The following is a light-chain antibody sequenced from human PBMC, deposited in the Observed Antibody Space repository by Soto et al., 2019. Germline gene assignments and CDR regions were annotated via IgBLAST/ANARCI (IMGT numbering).Light chain of an antibody. Sequence: QSALTQPASVSGSPGQSITISCTGTSSDVGGFNSVSWYQQHPGKAPKLVIYEVSDRPSGVSNRFSGSKSGITASLTISGLQAEDEADYYCSSFTSSTTYGFGTGTKVTVL. CDR2: EVS. CDR1: SSDVGGFNS. J-gene: IGLJ1*01. V-gene: IGLV2-14*01. CDR3: SSFTSSTTYG.